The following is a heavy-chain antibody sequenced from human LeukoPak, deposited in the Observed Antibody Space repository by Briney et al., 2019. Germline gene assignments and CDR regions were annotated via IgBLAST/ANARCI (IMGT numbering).Heavy chain of an antibody. CDR3: ARITMIVVVIPPELRFDP. J-gene: IGHJ5*02. CDR1: VYSISSGYY. D-gene: IGHD3-22*01. V-gene: IGHV4-38-2*02. Sequence: SETLSLTCTVSVYSISSGYYWGWIRQPPGKGLELSGRIYHSGSTYYNPSLKSRVTISVDTSKHQFSLKLNSVTAADTAVYYCARITMIVVVIPPELRFDPWGQGTLVTVSS. CDR2: IYHSGST.